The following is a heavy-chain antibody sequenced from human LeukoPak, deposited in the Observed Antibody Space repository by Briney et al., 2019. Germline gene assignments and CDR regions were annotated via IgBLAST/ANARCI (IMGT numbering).Heavy chain of an antibody. CDR2: INSDGSST. CDR1: GFTLSSYW. J-gene: IGHJ6*03. CDR3: ARGREEIQHEFDYMDV. D-gene: IGHD5-18*01. V-gene: IGHV3-74*01. Sequence: GGSLRLSCAASGFTLSSYWMHWVRQAPGKGLVWVSRINSDGSSTSYADSVKGRFTISRDNAKNTLYLQMNSLRAEDTAVYYCARGREEIQHEFDYMDVWGQGTTVTVSS.